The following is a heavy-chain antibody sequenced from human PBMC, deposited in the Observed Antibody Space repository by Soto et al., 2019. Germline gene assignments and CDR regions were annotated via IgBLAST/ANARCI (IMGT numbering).Heavy chain of an antibody. Sequence: ASVKVYCKVFEYTLTELSIHCVRQAPGKGLEWIGGRDPKRGETIYTQRFQDRVTLTDDVSADTAYMELSSLRSDDTAVYYCAAGDYSVVWGVYWGQGTLVTVSS. D-gene: IGHD3-16*01. J-gene: IGHJ4*02. CDR2: RDPKRGET. V-gene: IGHV1-24*01. CDR3: AAGDYSVVWGVY. CDR1: EYTLTELS.